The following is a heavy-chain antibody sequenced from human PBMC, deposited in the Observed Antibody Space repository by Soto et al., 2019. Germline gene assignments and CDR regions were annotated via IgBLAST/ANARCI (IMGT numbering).Heavy chain of an antibody. CDR1: GFTFDDYA. CDR2: ISWNSGSI. V-gene: IGHV3-9*01. J-gene: IGHJ4*02. CDR3: AKEESH. Sequence: PGGSLRLSCAASGFTFDDYAMHWVRQAPGKGLEWVSGISWNSGSIGYADSVKGRFTISRDNAKNSLYLQMNSLRAEDTALYYCAKEESHWGQGTLVTVSS.